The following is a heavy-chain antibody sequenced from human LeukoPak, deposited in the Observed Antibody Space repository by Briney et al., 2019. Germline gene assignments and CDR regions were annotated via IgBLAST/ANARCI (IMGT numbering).Heavy chain of an antibody. D-gene: IGHD3-9*01. CDR2: ISGSGGST. V-gene: IGHV3-23*01. CDR3: AKDLILTGFSY. J-gene: IGHJ4*02. Sequence: PGGSLRLSCAASGFTFSSYAMSWVRQAPGKGLEWVSAISGSGGSTYYADSVKGQFTISRDNSKSTLYLQMNSLRAEDTAVYYCAKDLILTGFSYWGQGTLVTVSS. CDR1: GFTFSSYA.